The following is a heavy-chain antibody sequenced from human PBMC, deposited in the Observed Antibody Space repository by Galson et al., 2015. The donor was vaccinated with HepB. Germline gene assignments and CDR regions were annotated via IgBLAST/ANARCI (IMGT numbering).Heavy chain of an antibody. D-gene: IGHD2-2*01. Sequence: SVKVSCKASGYTFTSHYMHWVRQAPGQGLEWMGIINPSGGSTSYAQKFQGRVTMTRDTSTSTVYMELSSLRSEDTAVYYCARDLGDCSSTSCPPYYYMDVWGKGTTVTVSS. CDR3: ARDLGDCSSTSCPPYYYMDV. CDR2: INPSGGST. V-gene: IGHV1-46*01. CDR1: GYTFTSHY. J-gene: IGHJ6*03.